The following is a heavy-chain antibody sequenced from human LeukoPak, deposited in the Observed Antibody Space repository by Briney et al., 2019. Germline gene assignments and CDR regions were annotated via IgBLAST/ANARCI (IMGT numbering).Heavy chain of an antibody. CDR2: IYYSGST. V-gene: IGHV4-39*07. CDR3: ARDYDSSGYYLLYFDY. D-gene: IGHD3-22*01. Sequence: SETLSLTCTVSGGSISSSSYYWGWIRQPPGKGLEWIGSIYYSGSTYYNPSLKSRVTISVDTSKNQFSLKLSSVTAADTAVYYCARDYDSSGYYLLYFDYWGQGTLVTVSS. J-gene: IGHJ4*02. CDR1: GGSISSSSYY.